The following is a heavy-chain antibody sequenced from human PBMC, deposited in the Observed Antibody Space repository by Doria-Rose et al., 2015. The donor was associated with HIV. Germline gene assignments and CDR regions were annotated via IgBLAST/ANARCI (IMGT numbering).Heavy chain of an antibody. CDR3: ARIKSSRWYHKYYFDF. D-gene: IGHD6-13*01. J-gene: IGHJ4*02. Sequence: QESGPALVKPTETLTLTCTVSGVSLSSPGMGVSWIRQPPGKALEWLAHIFSDDERSYKTSLKSRLTIPRCTSKSQVVLTMTDMDPVDTATYYCARIKSSRWYHKYYFDFWGQGTLVIVSA. V-gene: IGHV2-26*01. CDR1: GVSLSSPGMG. CDR2: IFSDDER.